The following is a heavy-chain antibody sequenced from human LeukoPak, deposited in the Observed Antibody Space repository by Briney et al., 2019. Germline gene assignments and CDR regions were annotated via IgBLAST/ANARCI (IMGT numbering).Heavy chain of an antibody. CDR2: IYTSGRT. Sequence: SETLSLTCTVSGGSISSGSYYWSWIRQPAGKGLEWIGRIYTSGRTNYNPSLKSLVTISVATSKNQFSLKLSSVTAADTAVYYCARVTTDYYDSSGYSDYFDYWGQGTLVTVSS. CDR3: ARVTTDYYDSSGYSDYFDY. D-gene: IGHD3-22*01. CDR1: GGSISSGSYY. J-gene: IGHJ4*02. V-gene: IGHV4-61*02.